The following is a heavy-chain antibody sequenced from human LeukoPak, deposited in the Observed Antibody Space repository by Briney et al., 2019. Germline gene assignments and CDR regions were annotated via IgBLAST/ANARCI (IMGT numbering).Heavy chain of an antibody. J-gene: IGHJ4*02. CDR1: GFTFSTYS. V-gene: IGHV3-48*01. D-gene: IGHD2-21*02. CDR2: ISSTSTTI. Sequence: PGGSLRLSCAASGFTFSTYSMNWVRQAPGKGLEWVSYISSTSTTIYYTDSVKGRFTISRDNSKNTLYLQMSSLRAEDTAVYYCVKDPYGGGDCIDYWGQGTLVTVSS. CDR3: VKDPYGGGDCIDY.